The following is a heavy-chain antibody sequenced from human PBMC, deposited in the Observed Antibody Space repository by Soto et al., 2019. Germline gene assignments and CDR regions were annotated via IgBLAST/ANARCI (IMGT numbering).Heavy chain of an antibody. V-gene: IGHV4-39*01. CDR1: GGSISSSSYY. D-gene: IGHD3-10*01. Sequence: PSETLSLTCTVSGGSISSSSYYWGWIRQPPGKGLEWIGSIYYSGNTYYNPSLKSRVTISVDTAKNQFSLKLSSVTAADTAGYYCARKYYFGSGRYLGPWGQGTLVT. J-gene: IGHJ5*02. CDR3: ARKYYFGSGRYLGP. CDR2: IYYSGNT.